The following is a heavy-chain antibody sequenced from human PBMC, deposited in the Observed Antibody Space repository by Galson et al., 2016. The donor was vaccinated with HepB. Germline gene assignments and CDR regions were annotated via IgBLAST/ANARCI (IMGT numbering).Heavy chain of an antibody. Sequence: SLRLSCAGSGVTFRSYGMHWVRQAPGKGLEWVSSIEWDGGHNDYSDAVKGRFTISRDNFKNTLYLQMNSLRVEDTAMYYCAKGGDRNKSSGYFSALDIWGQGTMVTVSS. CDR2: IEWDGGHN. V-gene: IGHV3-9*01. CDR3: AKGGDRNKSSGYFSALDI. D-gene: IGHD3-22*01. CDR1: GVTFRSYG. J-gene: IGHJ3*02.